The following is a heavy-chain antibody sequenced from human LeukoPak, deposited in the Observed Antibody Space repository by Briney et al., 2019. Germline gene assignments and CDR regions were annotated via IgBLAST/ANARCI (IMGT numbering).Heavy chain of an antibody. CDR1: GFTFSGHE. V-gene: IGHV3-48*03. J-gene: IGHJ3*02. D-gene: IGHD3-22*01. CDR2: ISSSGGIK. CDR3: ARGGFTGYNYNAFDM. Sequence: GGSLRLSCAASGFTFSGHEMNWVRLAPGKGLEWVSFISSSGGIKYYADSVKGRFTISRDNAKNSLYLQMNSLRAEDTAVYYCARGGFTGYNYNAFDMWGQGTMVAMSS.